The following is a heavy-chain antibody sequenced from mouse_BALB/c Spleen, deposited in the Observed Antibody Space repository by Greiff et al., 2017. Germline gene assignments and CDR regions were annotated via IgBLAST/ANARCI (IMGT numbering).Heavy chain of an antibody. J-gene: IGHJ3*01. Sequence: EVKLMESGGGLVKPGGSLKLSCAASGFTFSDYYMYWVRQTPEKRLEWVATISDGGSYTYYPDSVKGRFTISRDNAKNNLYLQMSSLKSEDTAMYYCARDNYGMTWFAYWGQGTLVTVSA. CDR2: ISDGGSYT. V-gene: IGHV5-4*02. CDR3: ARDNYGMTWFAY. CDR1: GFTFSDYY. D-gene: IGHD1-1*01.